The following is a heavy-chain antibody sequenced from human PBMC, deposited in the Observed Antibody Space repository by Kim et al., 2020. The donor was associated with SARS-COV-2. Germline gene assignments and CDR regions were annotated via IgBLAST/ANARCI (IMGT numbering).Heavy chain of an antibody. J-gene: IGHJ4*02. V-gene: IGHV3-7*01. D-gene: IGHD2-21*01. CDR1: GFSFSSYW. CDR3: ARFTRGSGDVF. CDR2: INQDGSVK. Sequence: GGSLRLSCAASGFSFSSYWMSWVRQAPGKGLEWVANINQDGSVKQYVESVKGRFTISRDNAQSSLFLQMSSLRVENTAVYYCARFTRGSGDVFWGQGTLLTVSS.